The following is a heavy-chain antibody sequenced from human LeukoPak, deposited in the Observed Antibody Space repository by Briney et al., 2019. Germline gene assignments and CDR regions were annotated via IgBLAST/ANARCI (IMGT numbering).Heavy chain of an antibody. D-gene: IGHD1-7*01. Sequence: SETLSLTCAVYGGSFSDSCWSWIRQPPGKGLEWTGEINHSGTANYNPSLNSRVTISVDTSKNQFSLKLSSVTAADTAVYYCAREHNWNYRFIDDWGQETLVTVSS. V-gene: IGHV4-34*01. CDR1: GGSFSDSC. J-gene: IGHJ4*02. CDR2: INHSGTA. CDR3: AREHNWNYRFIDD.